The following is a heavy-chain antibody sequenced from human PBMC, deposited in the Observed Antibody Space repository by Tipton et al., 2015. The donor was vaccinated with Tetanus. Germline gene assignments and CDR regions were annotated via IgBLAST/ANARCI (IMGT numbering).Heavy chain of an antibody. CDR2: ISSTSNAI. Sequence: SLRLSCAASGFTFSGHSMNWVRQAPGQGLEWISYISSTSNAIYYAYSVKGRFTISRDNAKNSLYLQLSSLRDEDTAVYYCAGDRGAFTVTKSHDYWGRGTLVTVSS. D-gene: IGHD4-17*01. CDR1: GFTFSGHS. J-gene: IGHJ4*02. V-gene: IGHV3-48*02. CDR3: AGDRGAFTVTKSHDY.